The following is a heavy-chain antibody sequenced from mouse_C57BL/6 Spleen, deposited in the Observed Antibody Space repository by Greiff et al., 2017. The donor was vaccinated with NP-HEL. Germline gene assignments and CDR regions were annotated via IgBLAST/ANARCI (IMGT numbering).Heavy chain of an antibody. CDR2: INPNNGGT. J-gene: IGHJ2*01. D-gene: IGHD1-1*01. CDR1: GYTFTDYY. CDR3: ARSDYYGSSPYYFDY. V-gene: IGHV1-26*01. Sequence: VQLQQSGPELVKPGASVKISCKASGYTFTDYYMNWVKQSHGKSLEWIGDINPNNGGTSYNQKFKGKATLTVDKSSSTAYMELRGLTSEDSAVYYCARSDYYGSSPYYFDYWGQGTTLTVSS.